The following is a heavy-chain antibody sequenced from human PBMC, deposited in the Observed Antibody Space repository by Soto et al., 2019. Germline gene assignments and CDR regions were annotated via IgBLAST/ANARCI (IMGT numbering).Heavy chain of an antibody. J-gene: IGHJ5*02. D-gene: IGHD2-15*01. Sequence: GGSLRLSCAASGFTFSDYYMSWIRQAPGKGLEWASYISSSSSYTNYADSVKGRFTISRDNAKNSLYLQMNSLRAEDTAVYYCAREDCSGGSCYTTWFDPWGQGTLVTVSS. CDR1: GFTFSDYY. V-gene: IGHV3-11*06. CDR2: ISSSSSYT. CDR3: AREDCSGGSCYTTWFDP.